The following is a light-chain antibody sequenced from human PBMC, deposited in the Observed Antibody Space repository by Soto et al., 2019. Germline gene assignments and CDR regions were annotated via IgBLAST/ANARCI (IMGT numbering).Light chain of an antibody. J-gene: IGLJ1*01. CDR2: DVT. CDR3: CSYAGSYTHV. CDR1: SSDVGGYNF. Sequence: QSALTQPRSVSGSPGQSVTISCTGTSSDVGGYNFVSWYQQYPGKAPKLIIYDVTKGPSGVPERFSGSKSGNTASLTISGLQTDDEADYYCCSYAGSYTHVFGTGTKLTVL. V-gene: IGLV2-11*01.